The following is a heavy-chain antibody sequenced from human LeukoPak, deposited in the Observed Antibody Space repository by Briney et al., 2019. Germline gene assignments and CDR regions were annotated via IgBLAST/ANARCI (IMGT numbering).Heavy chain of an antibody. CDR3: ARDTIVVVPPARRLDH. CDR1: GFTFSTFW. V-gene: IGHV3-7*01. J-gene: IGHJ4*02. D-gene: IGHD2-2*01. Sequence: GGSLRLSCAASGFTFSTFWMTWVRQAPGKGLEWVASIKYDGSEKYYVDSVKGRFTISRDNAKNSLYLQMNSLRAEDTAVYYCARDTIVVVPPARRLDHRGQGTLVTVSS. CDR2: IKYDGSEK.